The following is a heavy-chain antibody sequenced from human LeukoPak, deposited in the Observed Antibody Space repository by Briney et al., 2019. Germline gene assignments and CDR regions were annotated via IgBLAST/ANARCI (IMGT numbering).Heavy chain of an antibody. D-gene: IGHD3-10*01. CDR3: ARDRVTSGGLNWFDP. CDR2: ISSSSSYI. CDR1: GFTFSSYS. J-gene: IGHJ5*02. V-gene: IGHV3-21*01. Sequence: GGSLRLSCAASGFTFSSYSMNWVRQAPGKGLEWVSSISSSSSYIYYADSVKGRFTISRDNAKTSLYLQMNSLGAEDTAVYYCARDRVTSGGLNWFDPWGQGTLVTVSS.